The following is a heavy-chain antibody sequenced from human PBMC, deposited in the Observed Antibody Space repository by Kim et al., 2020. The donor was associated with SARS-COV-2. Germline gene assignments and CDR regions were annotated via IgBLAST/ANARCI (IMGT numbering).Heavy chain of an antibody. D-gene: IGHD2-15*01. J-gene: IGHJ4*02. V-gene: IGHV1-18*01. Sequence: APNLQARVTMTTDTSTSTAYMELRTLRSDDTAVYYCARDLGSPASYFDFWGQGTLVTVSS. CDR3: ARDLGSPASYFDF.